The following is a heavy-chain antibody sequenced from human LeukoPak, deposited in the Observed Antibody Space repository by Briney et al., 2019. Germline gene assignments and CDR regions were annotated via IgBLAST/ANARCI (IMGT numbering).Heavy chain of an antibody. D-gene: IGHD6-19*01. CDR1: GGSMSTYY. CDR2: IYDSGST. J-gene: IGHJ3*02. V-gene: IGHV4-59*12. Sequence: PSETLSLTCTVSGGSMSTYYWSWIRQPPGKGLEWIRYIYDSGSTNYNPSLKSRVTMSVDTSKNQFSLKLSSVTAADTAVYYCARGILDQWLAEQDAFDIWGQGTMVTVSS. CDR3: ARGILDQWLAEQDAFDI.